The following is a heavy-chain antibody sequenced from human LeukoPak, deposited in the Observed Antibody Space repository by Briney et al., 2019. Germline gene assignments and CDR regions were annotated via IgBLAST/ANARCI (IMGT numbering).Heavy chain of an antibody. D-gene: IGHD4-17*01. Sequence: TSETLSLTCAVYGGSFSGYYWSWIRQPPGKGLEWIGEINHSGSINYNPSLKSRVTISVDTSKNQFSLKLSSVTAADTAVYYCACDYGDYTAFDPWGQGTLVTVSS. V-gene: IGHV4-34*01. J-gene: IGHJ5*02. CDR2: INHSGSI. CDR3: ACDYGDYTAFDP. CDR1: GGSFSGYY.